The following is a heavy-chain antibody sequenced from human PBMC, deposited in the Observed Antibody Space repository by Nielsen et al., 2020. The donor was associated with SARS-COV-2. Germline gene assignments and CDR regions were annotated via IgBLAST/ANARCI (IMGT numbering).Heavy chain of an antibody. CDR1: GGSFSGYY. CDR3: ARDSRTAAAGRKQSRVKGICYFDY. J-gene: IGHJ4*02. Sequence: SETLSLTCAVYGGSFSGYYWSWIRQPPGKGLEWIGEINHSGSTNYNPSLKSRVTISVDTSKNQFSLKLSSVTAADTAVYYCARDSRTAAAGRKQSRVKGICYFDYWGQGALVTVSS. CDR2: INHSGST. V-gene: IGHV4-34*01. D-gene: IGHD6-13*01.